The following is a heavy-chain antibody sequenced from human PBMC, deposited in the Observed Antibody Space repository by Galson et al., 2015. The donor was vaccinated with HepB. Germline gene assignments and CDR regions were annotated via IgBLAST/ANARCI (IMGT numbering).Heavy chain of an antibody. J-gene: IGHJ4*02. CDR1: GYTFKSYY. D-gene: IGHD1-26*01. Sequence: SVKVSCKAFGYTFKSYYMHWVRQAPGQGFEWMGIINPGGITTYAQKFQGRVTMTRDTSTSTVYMELSSLRSEDTAVYYCARREYSGSWRSFDYWGQGTLVTVSS. V-gene: IGHV1-46*02. CDR2: INPGGIT. CDR3: ARREYSGSWRSFDY.